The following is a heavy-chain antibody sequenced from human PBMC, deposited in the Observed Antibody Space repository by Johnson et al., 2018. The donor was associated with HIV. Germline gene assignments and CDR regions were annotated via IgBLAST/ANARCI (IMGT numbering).Heavy chain of an antibody. V-gene: IGHV3-49*03. D-gene: IGHD6-13*01. J-gene: IGHJ3*02. Sequence: EVQLVESGGGLVQPGRSLRLSCTASGFTFGDYAVTWFRQATGKGPEWVGFIRSKVYGGTTQCAASVKGRFTISRDNSKNTLYLQMNSLRAEDTAVYYCARDRGGAGTFDAFDIWGQGTMVTVSS. CDR2: IRSKVYGGTT. CDR1: GFTFGDYA. CDR3: ARDRGGAGTFDAFDI.